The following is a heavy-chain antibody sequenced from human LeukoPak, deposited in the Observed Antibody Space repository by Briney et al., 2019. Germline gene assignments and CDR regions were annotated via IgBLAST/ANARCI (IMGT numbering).Heavy chain of an antibody. V-gene: IGHV4-61*02. Sequence: SQTLSLTCTVSGGSISSGSYYWSWIRQPAGKGLEWIGRIYTSGSTNYNPSLKSRVTMSVDTSKNQFSLKLSSVTAADTAVYYCARQNCSGGSCYFDYWGQGTLVTVSS. J-gene: IGHJ4*02. CDR3: ARQNCSGGSCYFDY. CDR1: GGSISSGSYY. CDR2: IYTSGST. D-gene: IGHD2-15*01.